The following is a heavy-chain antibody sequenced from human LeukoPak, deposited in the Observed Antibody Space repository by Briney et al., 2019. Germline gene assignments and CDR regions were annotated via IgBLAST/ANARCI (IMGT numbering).Heavy chain of an antibody. CDR3: ARHPKNYYDSDGYYDY. CDR2: INHSGST. Sequence: SETLSLTCAVYGGSFSGYYWSWIRQPPGKGLEWIGEINHSGSTNYNPSLKSRVTISVDTSKNQFSLRLSSVTTADTAVYYCARHPKNYYDSDGYYDYWGQGTLVTVSS. V-gene: IGHV4-34*01. J-gene: IGHJ4*02. D-gene: IGHD3-22*01. CDR1: GGSFSGYY.